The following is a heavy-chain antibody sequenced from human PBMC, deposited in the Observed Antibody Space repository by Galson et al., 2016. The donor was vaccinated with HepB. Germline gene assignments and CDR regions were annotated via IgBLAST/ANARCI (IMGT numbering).Heavy chain of an antibody. CDR3: ARVRSGYSGYANPYYYGMDV. V-gene: IGHV6-1*01. Sequence: CAISGDSVSSNSATWNWIRQSPSRGLEWLGRTYYRSKWYNDYALSVKSRITINPDTSKNQFSLQLNSVTPEDTAVYYCARVRSGYSGYANPYYYGMDVWGRGTTVTVS. J-gene: IGHJ6*02. D-gene: IGHD5-12*01. CDR1: GDSVSSNSAT. CDR2: TYYRSKWYN.